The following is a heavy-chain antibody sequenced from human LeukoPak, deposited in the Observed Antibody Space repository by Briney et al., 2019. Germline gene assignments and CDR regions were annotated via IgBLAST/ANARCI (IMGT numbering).Heavy chain of an antibody. CDR1: GFAFSDYY. Sequence: GGSLRLSCAASGFAFSDYYMSWIRQAPGKGLEWVSYISGSSSYTNYADSVKGRFTISRDNAKNSLYLQMNSLRAEDTAVYYCAIGYCSSTSCYDYWGQGTLVTVSS. V-gene: IGHV3-11*06. D-gene: IGHD2-2*01. CDR3: AIGYCSSTSCYDY. CDR2: ISGSSSYT. J-gene: IGHJ4*02.